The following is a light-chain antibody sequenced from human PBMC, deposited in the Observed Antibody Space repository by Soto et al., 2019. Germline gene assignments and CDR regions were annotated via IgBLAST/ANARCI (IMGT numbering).Light chain of an antibody. CDR1: SSDVGGYNY. J-gene: IGLJ2*01. CDR3: SSYTSSSTLV. V-gene: IGLV2-14*01. Sequence: QSALTQPASVSXSPXXXXTISCTGTSSDVGGYNYVSWYQQHPGKAPKLMIYEVSNRPSGVSNRFSGSKSGNTASLTISGLQAEDEADYYCSSYTSSSTLVFGGGTKVTVL. CDR2: EVS.